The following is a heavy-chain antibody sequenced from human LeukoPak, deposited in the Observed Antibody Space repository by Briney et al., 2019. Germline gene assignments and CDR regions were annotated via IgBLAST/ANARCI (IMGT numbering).Heavy chain of an antibody. CDR3: TTVNSSGYYRGDSDY. J-gene: IGHJ4*02. Sequence: GGSLRLSCAASGFTFSSYWMSWVRQAPGKGLEWVGRIKSKIDGGTTDYAAPVKGRFTISRDDSIKTLYLQMNSLKTEDTAVYYCTTVNSSGYYRGDSDYWGQGTLVTVSS. CDR2: IKSKIDGGTT. CDR1: GFTFSSYW. V-gene: IGHV3-15*01. D-gene: IGHD3-22*01.